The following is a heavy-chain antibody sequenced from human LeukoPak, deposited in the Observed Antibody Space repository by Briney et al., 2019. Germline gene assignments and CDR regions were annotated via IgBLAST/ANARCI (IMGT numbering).Heavy chain of an antibody. CDR3: VAYCGGDCYYPFDY. Sequence: SETLSLTCSVSGYSISSGYYWGWIRQPPGKGQEWIGSIYQSGSTYYNPSLKSRVTISVDKSKNQFSLKLSSVTAADTAVYYCVAYCGGDCYYPFDYWGQGTLVTVSS. J-gene: IGHJ4*02. CDR2: IYQSGST. V-gene: IGHV4-38-2*02. CDR1: GYSISSGYY. D-gene: IGHD2-21*02.